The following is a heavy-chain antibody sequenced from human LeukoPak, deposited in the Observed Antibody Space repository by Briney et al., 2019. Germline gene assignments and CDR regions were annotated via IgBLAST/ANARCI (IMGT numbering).Heavy chain of an antibody. CDR1: GFMFGSYG. J-gene: IGHJ4*02. D-gene: IGHD2-21*01. Sequence: PGGSLRLSCAASGFMFGSYGMHWVRQAPGKGLEWGAVIWYDENIKYYADSVKGRFTISRDNSENTLFLQMDSLRVEDTAVYYCAKDFRIGYSAHFDYWGQGALVTVSS. CDR3: AKDFRIGYSAHFDY. V-gene: IGHV3-30*02. CDR2: IWYDENIK.